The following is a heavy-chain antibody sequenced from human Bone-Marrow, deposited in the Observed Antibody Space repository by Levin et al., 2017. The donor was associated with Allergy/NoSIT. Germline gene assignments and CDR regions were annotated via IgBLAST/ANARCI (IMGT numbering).Heavy chain of an antibody. CDR2: IHDSGST. V-gene: IGHV4-59*01. D-gene: IGHD4-23*01. J-gene: IGHJ3*01. CDR3: ARVRGGTVVTSWAFAV. Sequence: KASETLSLTCSVSGGSIRNYYWNWIRQSPGKGLEWIGYIHDSGSTDYNPSLRSRGTISVDTFKNQVSLKLTFVTAADTAVYYCARVRGGTVVTSWAFAVWGQGTMVIVSS. CDR1: GGSIRNYY.